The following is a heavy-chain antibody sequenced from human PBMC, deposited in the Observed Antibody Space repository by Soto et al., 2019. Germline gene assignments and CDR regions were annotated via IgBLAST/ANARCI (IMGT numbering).Heavy chain of an antibody. V-gene: IGHV1-69*08. CDR2: IIPILGIA. CDR3: ARDAITMVRGVITSDWYFDL. CDR1: GGTFSSYT. J-gene: IGHJ2*01. Sequence: QVQLVQSGAEVKKPGSSVKVSCKASGGTFSSYTISWVRQAPGPGLEWMGSIIPILGIANYAQKFQGRVTLPADKSTSTAYMELSRLSSADTALYYCARDAITMVRGVITSDWYFDLWVRGSLVTVSS. D-gene: IGHD3-10*01.